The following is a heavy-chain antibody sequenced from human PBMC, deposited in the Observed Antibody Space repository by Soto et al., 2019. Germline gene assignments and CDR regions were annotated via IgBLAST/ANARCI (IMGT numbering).Heavy chain of an antibody. J-gene: IGHJ6*02. CDR2: INPNSGGT. CDR1: GYTFTGYY. V-gene: IGHV1-2*04. D-gene: IGHD2-15*01. Sequence: ASVKVSCKASGYTFTGYYMHWGRQAPGQRLDWMGWINPNSGGTNYSQKFQGWVTMTRDTSISTAYMELNRLRSDDTAVYYCARGMTGYCSGGSCFSGMDVWGQGTTVTVSS. CDR3: ARGMTGYCSGGSCFSGMDV.